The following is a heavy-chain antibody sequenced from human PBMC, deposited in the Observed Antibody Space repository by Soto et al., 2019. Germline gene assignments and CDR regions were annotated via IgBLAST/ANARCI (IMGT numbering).Heavy chain of an antibody. CDR1: GFSFSYYG. D-gene: IGHD3-22*01. V-gene: IGHV3-48*04. J-gene: IGHJ4*02. Sequence: PGGSLRLSCAASGFSFSYYGMNWVRQAPGKGLEWVSYISTSSSNIYYADSVKGRFTISRDNAKNTLYLQMDSLRAEDTAVYYCVRAYDSSGSYYFDYWGQGTLVTVSS. CDR3: VRAYDSSGSYYFDY. CDR2: ISTSSSNI.